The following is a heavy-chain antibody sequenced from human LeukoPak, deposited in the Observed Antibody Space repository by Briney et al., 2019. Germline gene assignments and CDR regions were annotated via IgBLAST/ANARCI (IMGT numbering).Heavy chain of an antibody. Sequence: SETLSLTCTVSGGSISSYYWSWLRQPPGKGLEWIGYIYYSGSTNYNPSLKSRVTTSVDTSKNQFSLKLSSVTAADTAVFYCARGIVGATHFDYWGQGTLVTVSS. D-gene: IGHD1-26*01. J-gene: IGHJ4*02. V-gene: IGHV4-59*01. CDR2: IYYSGST. CDR1: GGSISSYY. CDR3: ARGIVGATHFDY.